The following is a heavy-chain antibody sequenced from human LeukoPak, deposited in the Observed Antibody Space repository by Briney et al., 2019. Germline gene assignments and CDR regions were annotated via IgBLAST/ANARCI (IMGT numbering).Heavy chain of an antibody. V-gene: IGHV1-69*06. Sequence: GASVKVSCKASGGTFSSYAISWVRQAPGQGLEWMGGIIPIFGTANYAQKFQGRVTITADKSTSTAYMELSSLRSEDTAVYYCARVLPAAASLCYYYYYGMDVWGKGTTVTVSS. CDR2: IIPIFGTA. CDR3: ARVLPAAASLCYYYYYGMDV. CDR1: GGTFSSYA. J-gene: IGHJ6*04. D-gene: IGHD2-15*01.